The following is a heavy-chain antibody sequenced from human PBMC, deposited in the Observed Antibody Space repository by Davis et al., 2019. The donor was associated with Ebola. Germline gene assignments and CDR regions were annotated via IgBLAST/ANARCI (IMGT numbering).Heavy chain of an antibody. Sequence: SVKVSCKSSGGTFSSFAVGWVRQAPGQGLEWMGGIIPMFGSTNYAQNFQGRVTIVADKSTSTAYMELSGLRSEDTAVYYCATAHSRTYSTFFDNWGQGTLVTVSS. V-gene: IGHV1-69*06. D-gene: IGHD1-26*01. J-gene: IGHJ4*02. CDR1: GGTFSSFA. CDR3: ATAHSRTYSTFFDN. CDR2: IIPMFGST.